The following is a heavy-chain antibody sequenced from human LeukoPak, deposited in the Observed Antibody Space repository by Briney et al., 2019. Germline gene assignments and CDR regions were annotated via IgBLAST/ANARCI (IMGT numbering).Heavy chain of an antibody. D-gene: IGHD3-22*01. Sequence: VASVKVSCKASGGTFSSYAISWVRQAPGQGLEWMGGIIPIFGTANYAQKFQGRVTITADESTSTAYMELSSLRSDDTAVYYCAREAESYDSSGYYYWYFDLWGRGTLVTVSS. CDR3: AREAESYDSSGYYYWYFDL. CDR2: IIPIFGTA. J-gene: IGHJ2*01. CDR1: GGTFSSYA. V-gene: IGHV1-69*13.